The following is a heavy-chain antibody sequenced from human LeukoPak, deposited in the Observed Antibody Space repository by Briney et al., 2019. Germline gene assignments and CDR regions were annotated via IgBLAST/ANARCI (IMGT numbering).Heavy chain of an antibody. D-gene: IGHD5-24*01. V-gene: IGHV3-23*01. J-gene: IGHJ4*02. Sequence: GGSLRLSCAASGFIFRKYAMSWVRQAPGKGLEWVSTVHGRTYYADSVKGRFTISRDDSRSTLYLQMDNLRAEDTAVYYCAKDQTGDGYNSIWGQGTLVTVSS. CDR3: AKDQTGDGYNSI. CDR2: VHGRT. CDR1: GFIFRKYA.